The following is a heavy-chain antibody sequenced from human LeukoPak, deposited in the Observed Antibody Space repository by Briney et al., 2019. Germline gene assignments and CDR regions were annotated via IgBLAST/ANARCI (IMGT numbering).Heavy chain of an antibody. D-gene: IGHD6-13*01. CDR1: GGTFSSYA. V-gene: IGHV1-8*02. Sequence: GASVKVSCKASGGTFSSYAISWVRQAPGQGLEWMGWMNPNSGNTGYAQKFQGRVTMTRNTSISTAYMELSSLRSEDTAVYYCARGINSWQVDYWGQGTLVTVSS. CDR2: MNPNSGNT. CDR3: ARGINSWQVDY. J-gene: IGHJ4*02.